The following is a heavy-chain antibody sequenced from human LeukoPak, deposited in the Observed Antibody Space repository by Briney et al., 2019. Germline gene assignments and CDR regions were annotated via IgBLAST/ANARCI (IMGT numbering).Heavy chain of an antibody. Sequence: TAGSLRLSCAASGFTFSSYWMSWVRQAPGKGLERVANIKQDGSEKYYVDSVKGRFTISRDNAKSSLYLQMNSLGAEDTAVYFCAREGSNWYWYFDLWGRGTLVTVSS. J-gene: IGHJ2*01. D-gene: IGHD6-13*01. V-gene: IGHV3-7*01. CDR3: AREGSNWYWYFDL. CDR1: GFTFSSYW. CDR2: IKQDGSEK.